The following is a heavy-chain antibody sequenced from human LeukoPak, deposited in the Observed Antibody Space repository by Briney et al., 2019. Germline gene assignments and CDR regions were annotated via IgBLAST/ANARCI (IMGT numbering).Heavy chain of an antibody. CDR1: GFSISSVY. D-gene: IGHD6-19*01. Sequence: SETLSLTCTGSGFSISSVYWSWIRHAPGKGLEWIGYTYYSGGTNYNPSLKSRVTVSVDTSKNQFSLKLGSVTAADTAVYYCARTVHYSSGWSPTYYFDYWGQGTLVTVSS. J-gene: IGHJ4*02. CDR2: TYYSGGT. CDR3: ARTVHYSSGWSPTYYFDY. V-gene: IGHV4-59*01.